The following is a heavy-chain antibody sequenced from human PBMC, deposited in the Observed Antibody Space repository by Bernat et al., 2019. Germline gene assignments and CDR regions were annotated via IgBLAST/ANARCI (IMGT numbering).Heavy chain of an antibody. CDR1: GFTFSSYA. D-gene: IGHD3-9*01. Sequence: EVQLLESGGGLVQPGGSLRLSCAASGFTFSSYAMSWVRQAPGKGLEWVSAISGSGGSTYYADSVKGRFTISRDNSKNTLYLQMNSLRAEDTAVYYCANYYDILPGYVPPYYFDYWGQATLVTVSS. V-gene: IGHV3-23*01. CDR2: ISGSGGST. J-gene: IGHJ4*02. CDR3: ANYYDILPGYVPPYYFDY.